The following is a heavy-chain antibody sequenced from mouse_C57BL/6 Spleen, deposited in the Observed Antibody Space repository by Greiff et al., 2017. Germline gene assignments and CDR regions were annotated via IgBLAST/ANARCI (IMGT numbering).Heavy chain of an antibody. D-gene: IGHD2-4*01. V-gene: IGHV1-9*01. CDR2: ILPGSGST. CDR3: ARSGDYDAFAY. J-gene: IGHJ3*01. CDR1: GYTFTGYR. Sequence: QVQLQQSGAELMKPGASVKLSCKATGYTFTGYRIEWVKQRPGHGLEWIGEILPGSGSTNYNEKFKGKATFTADTASNTAYMQLSSLTTEDSAIYYCARSGDYDAFAYWGQGTLVTVSA.